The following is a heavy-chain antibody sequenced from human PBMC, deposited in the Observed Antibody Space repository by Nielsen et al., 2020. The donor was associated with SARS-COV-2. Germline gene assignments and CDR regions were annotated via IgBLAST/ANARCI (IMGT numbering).Heavy chain of an antibody. D-gene: IGHD3-16*01. J-gene: IGHJ4*02. V-gene: IGHV3-23*01. CDR3: AKAVMLSYFDY. CDR1: GFTFSNYA. CDR2: ISGGSGNT. Sequence: GGSLRLSCAASGFTFSNYAMSWVRQAPGKGLEWVSTISGGSGNTYYADSVKGRFTISRDNSKNTLYLQMNSLRAEDTAVYYCAKAVMLSYFDYWGQGTLVTVSS.